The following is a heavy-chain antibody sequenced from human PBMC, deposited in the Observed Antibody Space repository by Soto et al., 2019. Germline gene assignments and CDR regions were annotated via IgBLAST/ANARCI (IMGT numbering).Heavy chain of an antibody. J-gene: IGHJ5*01. Sequence: SETLSLTCSVSGGPISRGAYFWTWIRQFPGKGLEWIAYISYTGATYYNPSLKSRVTILADTSKDQFSLKLNSVTSADTALYYCARSAKYYYDRSGYYPTFNFDSLVQGTPVT. V-gene: IGHV4-31*03. D-gene: IGHD3-22*01. CDR1: GGPISRGAYF. CDR2: ISYTGAT. CDR3: ARSAKYYYDRSGYYPTFNFDS.